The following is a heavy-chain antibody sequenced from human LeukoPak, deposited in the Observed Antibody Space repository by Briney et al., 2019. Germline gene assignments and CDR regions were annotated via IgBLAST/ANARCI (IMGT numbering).Heavy chain of an antibody. D-gene: IGHD6-13*01. J-gene: IGHJ1*01. CDR3: ARVMRPAVGPSTGCQH. CDR2: IRQDGSEK. CDR1: GFGFSSYW. V-gene: IGHV3-7*01. Sequence: QPGGSLRLSCAASGFGFSSYWMSWVRQAPGKGLEWVAIIRQDGSEKYYVDSVKGRFTISRDNPKNLLYLQVNSLRAEDTAAYYCARVMRPAVGPSTGCQHWGQGTLVTVSS.